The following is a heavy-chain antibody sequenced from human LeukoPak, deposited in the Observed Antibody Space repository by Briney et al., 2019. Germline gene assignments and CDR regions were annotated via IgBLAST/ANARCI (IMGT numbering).Heavy chain of an antibody. D-gene: IGHD3-9*01. J-gene: IGHJ4*02. V-gene: IGHV5-51*01. CDR1: GYNFTNYW. CDR3: ARLGRYDVLTGPDY. Sequence: GESLKISCRGPGYNFTNYWIGWVRQTPGKGLEWMGIIYPGESDPRYSPSFQGQVTISADKSINTAYLRWGSLKAADTAMYYCARLGRYDVLTGPDYWGQGTLVTVSS. CDR2: IYPGESDP.